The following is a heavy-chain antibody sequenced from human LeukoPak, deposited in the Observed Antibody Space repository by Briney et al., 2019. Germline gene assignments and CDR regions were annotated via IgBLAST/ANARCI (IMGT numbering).Heavy chain of an antibody. J-gene: IGHJ4*02. CDR3: AREWGSYYDFWSGYYEDY. Sequence: PGGSLRLSCAASGFTSSSYWMSWVRQAPGEGLEWVANIKQDGSEKYYVDSVKGRFTISRDNAKNSLYLQMNSLRAEDTAVYYCAREWGSYYDFWSGYYEDYWGQRTLVTVSS. D-gene: IGHD3-3*01. CDR1: GFTSSSYW. CDR2: IKQDGSEK. V-gene: IGHV3-7*01.